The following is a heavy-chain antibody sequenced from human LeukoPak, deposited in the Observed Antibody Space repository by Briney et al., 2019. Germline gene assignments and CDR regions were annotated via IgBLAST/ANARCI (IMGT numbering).Heavy chain of an antibody. Sequence: ASVKVSCKGSGYTFTDYYMHWVRQAPGQGLEWMGWINPNSGGTNYAQKFQGRVTMTRGTSISTAYMELSRLRSDDTAVYYCARLRADHFDYWGQGTLVTVSS. CDR1: GYTFTDYY. CDR3: ARLRADHFDY. CDR2: INPNSGGT. V-gene: IGHV1-2*02. J-gene: IGHJ4*02. D-gene: IGHD5-12*01.